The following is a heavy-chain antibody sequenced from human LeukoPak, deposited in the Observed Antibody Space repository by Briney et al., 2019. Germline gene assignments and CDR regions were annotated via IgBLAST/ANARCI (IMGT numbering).Heavy chain of an antibody. V-gene: IGHV4-59*01. CDR2: IYYSGST. J-gene: IGHJ4*02. D-gene: IGHD3-10*01. Sequence: NPSQTLSLTCTVSGVSISSYYWSWIRQPPGKGLEWIGYIYYSGSTNYNPSLKNRVTISLDTSKNQFSLKLSSVTAADTAVYYCARSELLWFGGVNSGFDYWGQGTLVTVSS. CDR3: ARSELLWFGGVNSGFDY. CDR1: GVSISSYY.